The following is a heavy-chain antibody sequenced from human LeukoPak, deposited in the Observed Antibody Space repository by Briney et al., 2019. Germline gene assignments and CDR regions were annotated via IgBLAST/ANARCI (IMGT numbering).Heavy chain of an antibody. J-gene: IGHJ5*02. CDR2: ISAYNGKI. Sequence: ASVKVSCKASGHTFTDYGFNWVRQAPGQRLDWIGWISAYNGKINYSQKFQDRVSLTTDRSTNTAYMELRSLRSDDTAVYYCARDQIVAAAGIRWAYWFDPWGQGTLVTVSS. CDR3: ARDQIVAAAGIRWAYWFDP. V-gene: IGHV1-18*01. CDR1: GHTFTDYG. D-gene: IGHD6-13*01.